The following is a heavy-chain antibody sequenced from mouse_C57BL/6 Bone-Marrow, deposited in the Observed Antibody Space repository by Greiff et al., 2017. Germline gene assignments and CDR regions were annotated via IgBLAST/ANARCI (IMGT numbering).Heavy chain of an antibody. V-gene: IGHV14-4*01. CDR3: TTFGYEDY. CDR2: IDPENGDT. D-gene: IGHD2-2*01. Sequence: VQLQQSGAELVRPGASVKLSCTASGFNITDDYMHWVKQRPEQGLEWIGWIDPENGDTEYASKFQGKATITADTSSNTAYLQLSSLESADTAVYYCTTFGYEDYWGQGTTLTVSS. CDR1: GFNITDDY. J-gene: IGHJ2*01.